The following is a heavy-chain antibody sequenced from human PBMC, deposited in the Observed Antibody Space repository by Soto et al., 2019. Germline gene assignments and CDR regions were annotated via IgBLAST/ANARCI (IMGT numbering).Heavy chain of an antibody. V-gene: IGHV3-23*01. CDR3: AKINAERQLLTGYFDL. Sequence: EVQLLESGGGLVQPGGSLRLSCAASGFTFSSYAMSWVRQAPGKGLEWVSAISTSGGNTYYADSVKGRFTISRDNSKNTLYLQMSSLRAEDTAVYSCAKINAERQLLTGYFDLWGRGTLVTVSS. CDR1: GFTFSSYA. CDR2: ISTSGGNT. D-gene: IGHD1-20*01. J-gene: IGHJ2*01.